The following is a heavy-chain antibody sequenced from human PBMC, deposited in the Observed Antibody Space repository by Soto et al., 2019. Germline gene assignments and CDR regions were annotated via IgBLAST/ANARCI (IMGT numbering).Heavy chain of an antibody. D-gene: IGHD2-2*01. J-gene: IGHJ6*02. V-gene: IGHV3-23*01. CDR3: AKGLGPAAGIGMEV. Sequence: SWISKTQGKGLEWVSAISGDGRDTYYADSVKGRFTISRDNSKNTLYLQMNSLRAEDTAVYYCAKGLGPAAGIGMEVWGQGSTVTGSS. CDR2: ISGDGRDT.